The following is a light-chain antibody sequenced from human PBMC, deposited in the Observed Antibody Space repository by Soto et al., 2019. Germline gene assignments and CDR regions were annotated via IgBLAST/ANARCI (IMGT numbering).Light chain of an antibody. CDR2: EVS. CDR3: STYAGSNNLV. CDR1: SSDVGGYNY. V-gene: IGLV2-8*01. Sequence: QSALTQPPSASGSPGQSVTISCTGTSSDVGGYNYVSWYQQHPGKAPKLMIYEVSKRPSGVPDRFSGSKSDNTASLTVSGLQAEDEADYDCSTYAGSNNLVFGGGTKLTVL. J-gene: IGLJ2*01.